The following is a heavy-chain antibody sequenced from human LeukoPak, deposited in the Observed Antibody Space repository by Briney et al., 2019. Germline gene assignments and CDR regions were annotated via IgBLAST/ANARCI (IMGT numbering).Heavy chain of an antibody. V-gene: IGHV3-48*04. CDR2: ISSSSSTI. J-gene: IGHJ4*02. CDR3: ASTASRWLASIAAAGTVDY. CDR1: GFTFSSYS. Sequence: GGSLRLSCAASGFTFSSYSMNWVRQAPGKGLEWVSYISSSSSTIYYADSVKGRFTISRDNAKNSLYLQMNSLRAEDTAVYYCASTASRWLASIAAAGTVDYWGQGTLVTVSS. D-gene: IGHD6-13*01.